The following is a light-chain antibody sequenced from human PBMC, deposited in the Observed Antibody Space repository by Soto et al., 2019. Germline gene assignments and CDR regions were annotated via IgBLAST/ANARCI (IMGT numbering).Light chain of an antibody. CDR3: GTWDSSLNTEE. Sequence: QSVLTQPPSVSAAPGQKVTISCSGGDSNIGTNYVSWYQQFPGTPPKLLIYDNNKRPSGIPDRFSGSKSDTSAILAITGLQTGDEADYYCGTWDSSLNTEEFGGGTKVTVL. J-gene: IGLJ6*01. V-gene: IGLV1-51*01. CDR1: DSNIGTNY. CDR2: DNN.